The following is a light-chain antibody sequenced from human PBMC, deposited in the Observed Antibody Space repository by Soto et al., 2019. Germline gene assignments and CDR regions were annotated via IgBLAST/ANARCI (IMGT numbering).Light chain of an antibody. Sequence: QSVLTQPPSVSGAPGQRVTISCTGSTSNIGAGYDVHWYQQLPGTAPKLLIYVNSNRPSGVPDRFSGSKSGTSASLAITGLXAXXEXDYYCQSYDSSLSAVVFGGGTKLTVL. CDR2: VNS. CDR1: TSNIGAGYD. CDR3: QSYDSSLSAVV. V-gene: IGLV1-40*01. J-gene: IGLJ2*01.